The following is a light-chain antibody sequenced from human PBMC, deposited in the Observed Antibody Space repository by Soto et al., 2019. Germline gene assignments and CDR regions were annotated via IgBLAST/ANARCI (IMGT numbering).Light chain of an antibody. CDR2: DVS. CDR3: SSYTSSSILVV. J-gene: IGLJ2*01. V-gene: IGLV2-14*01. CDR1: SSDVGGYNY. Sequence: QSVLTQPASVSGSTGQSITISCTGTSSDVGGYNYVSWYQQHPGKAPKLMIYDVSNRPSGVSNRFSGSKSGNTASLTISGLQAEDEADYYCSSYTSSSILVVFGGGTQLTVL.